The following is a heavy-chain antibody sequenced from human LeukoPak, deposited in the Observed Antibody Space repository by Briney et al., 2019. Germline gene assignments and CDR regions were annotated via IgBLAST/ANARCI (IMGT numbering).Heavy chain of an antibody. Sequence: ASETLSLTCTVSGGSISSYYWSWIRQPPGKGLEWIGYIYYSGSTNYNPSLKSRVTISVDTSKNQFSLKLSSVTAADTAAYYCARKRGSAPYSWFDPWGQGTLVTVSS. D-gene: IGHD6-25*01. CDR1: GGSISSYY. CDR3: ARKRGSAPYSWFDP. J-gene: IGHJ5*02. CDR2: IYYSGST. V-gene: IGHV4-59*01.